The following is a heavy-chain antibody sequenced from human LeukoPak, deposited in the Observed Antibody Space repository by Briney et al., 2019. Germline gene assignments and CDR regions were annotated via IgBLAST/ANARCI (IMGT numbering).Heavy chain of an antibody. Sequence: PSETLSLTCAVYGGSFSGYYWSWIRQPPGKGLEWIGEINHSGSTNYNPSLKSRVTISVDTSKNQFSLKLSSVTAADTAVYYCARAYYDFWSGYQFDYWGQGTLVSVSS. CDR1: GGSFSGYY. CDR3: ARAYYDFWSGYQFDY. V-gene: IGHV4-34*01. CDR2: INHSGST. D-gene: IGHD3-3*01. J-gene: IGHJ4*02.